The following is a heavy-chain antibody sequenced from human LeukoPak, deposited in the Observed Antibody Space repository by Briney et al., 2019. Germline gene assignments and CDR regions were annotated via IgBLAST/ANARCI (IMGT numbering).Heavy chain of an antibody. V-gene: IGHV4-38-2*02. Sequence: PSETLSLTCTVSGYSISSGYYWGWIRQPPGKGLEWIGSIYYSGSTYYNPSLKSRVTISVDTSKNQFSLKLSSVTAADTAVYYCALVGATTRFDYWGQGTLVTVSS. CDR2: IYYSGST. J-gene: IGHJ4*02. D-gene: IGHD1-26*01. CDR3: ALVGATTRFDY. CDR1: GYSISSGYY.